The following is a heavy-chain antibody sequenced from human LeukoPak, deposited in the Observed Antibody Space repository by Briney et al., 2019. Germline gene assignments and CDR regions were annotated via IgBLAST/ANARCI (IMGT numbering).Heavy chain of an antibody. CDR1: GFTFNRYG. CDR3: AKDRSFFNYYDSSGFDY. Sequence: GGSLRLSCAASGFTFNRYGMHWVRQAPGQGLEWVAVISYDGGYENYADSVKGRFTISRDNSKNTLFLQMNSLRAEDTAVYYCAKDRSFFNYYDSSGFDYWGQGTLVTVSS. D-gene: IGHD3-22*01. V-gene: IGHV3-30*18. CDR2: ISYDGGYE. J-gene: IGHJ4*02.